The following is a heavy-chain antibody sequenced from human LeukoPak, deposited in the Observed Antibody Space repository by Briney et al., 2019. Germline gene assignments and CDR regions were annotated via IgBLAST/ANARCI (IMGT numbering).Heavy chain of an antibody. CDR3: ARSVGYCSSTSCYSTYFDY. CDR2: ISSSSSYI. D-gene: IGHD2-2*02. Sequence: PGGSLRLSCAASGFTFGSYSMNWVRQAPGKGLEWVSSISSSSSYISYADSVKGRFTISRDNAKNSLYLQMNSLRAEDTAVYYCARSVGYCSSTSCYSTYFDYWGQGTMVTVSS. V-gene: IGHV3-21*01. CDR1: GFTFGSYS. J-gene: IGHJ4*02.